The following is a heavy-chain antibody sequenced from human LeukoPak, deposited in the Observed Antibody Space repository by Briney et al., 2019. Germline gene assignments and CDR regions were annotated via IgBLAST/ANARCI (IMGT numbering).Heavy chain of an antibody. V-gene: IGHV4-59*08. Sequence: PSETLSLTCTVSGGSISSYYWSWIRQPPGKGLEWIGYIYYSGSTNYNPSLKSRVTISVDTSKNQFSLKLSSVTAADTAVYYCARHLTFKPYYYDYWGQGTLVTVSS. D-gene: IGHD2/OR15-2a*01. CDR2: IYYSGST. J-gene: IGHJ4*02. CDR1: GGSISSYY. CDR3: ARHLTFKPYYYDY.